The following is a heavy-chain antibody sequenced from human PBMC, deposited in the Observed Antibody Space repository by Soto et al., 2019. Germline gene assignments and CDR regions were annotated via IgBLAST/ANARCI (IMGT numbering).Heavy chain of an antibody. CDR3: ARVPTRSGWNLYFDY. V-gene: IGHV1-18*01. CDR2: IIAYNGNT. J-gene: IGHJ4*02. D-gene: IGHD6-19*01. CDR1: GGTFTSYS. Sequence: ASVKVSCKASGGTFTSYSISWVRQAPGQGLEWMGWIIAYNGNTNYAQKLQGRVTMTTDTSTSTAYMELRSLRSDDTAVYYCARVPTRSGWNLYFDYWGQGTLVTVSS.